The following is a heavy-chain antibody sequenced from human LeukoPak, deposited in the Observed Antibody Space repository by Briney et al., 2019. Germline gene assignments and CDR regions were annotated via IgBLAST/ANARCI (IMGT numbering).Heavy chain of an antibody. CDR2: ISGSGGST. J-gene: IGHJ4*02. Sequence: GGSLRLSCAASGFTFSSYAMSWVRQAPGKGLEWVSAISGSGGSTYYADSVKRRFTISRDNSKNTLYLQMNSLRAEDTAVYYCAKYPGAAVAGDFDYWGQGTLVTVSS. D-gene: IGHD6-19*01. V-gene: IGHV3-23*01. CDR3: AKYPGAAVAGDFDY. CDR1: GFTFSSYA.